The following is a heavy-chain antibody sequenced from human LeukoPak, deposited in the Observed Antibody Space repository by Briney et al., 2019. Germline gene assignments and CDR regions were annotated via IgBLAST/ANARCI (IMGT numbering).Heavy chain of an antibody. D-gene: IGHD1-26*01. J-gene: IGHJ4*02. CDR2: IKQDGSEK. CDR3: ARDPAGATGPVPDY. V-gene: IGHV3-7*01. CDR1: GFTFSSYV. Sequence: GGSLRLSCAASGFTFSSYVMSWVRQTPGKGLEWVANIKQDGSEKYYVDSVKGRFTISRDNAKNSLYLQMNSLRAEDTAVYYCARDPAGATGPVPDYWGQGTLVTVSS.